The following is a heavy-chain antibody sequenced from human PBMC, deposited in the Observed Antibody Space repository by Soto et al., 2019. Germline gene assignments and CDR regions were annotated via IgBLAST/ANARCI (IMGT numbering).Heavy chain of an antibody. D-gene: IGHD4-17*01. CDR1: GFTFSSYA. Sequence: GGSLRLSCAASGFTFSSYAMHWVRQAPGKGLGWVAVISYDGSNKYYADSVKGRFTISRDNSKHTVYLQMNSLRVEDTSIFYCAKGGHGEILFDYWGQGTLVTVSS. CDR2: ISYDGSNK. CDR3: AKGGHGEILFDY. J-gene: IGHJ4*02. V-gene: IGHV3-30-3*01.